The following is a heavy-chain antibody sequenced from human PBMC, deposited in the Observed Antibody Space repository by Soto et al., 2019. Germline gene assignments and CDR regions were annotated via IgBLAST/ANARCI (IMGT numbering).Heavy chain of an antibody. Sequence: PSETLSLTCTVSGGSISSYYWSWIRQPPGKGLEWIGYIYYSGSTNYNPSLKSRVTISVDTSKNQFSLKLSSVTAANTAVYYCARGLLAAAVPYYYYGMDVWGQGTTVTVSS. CDR1: GGSISSYY. V-gene: IGHV4-59*12. CDR2: IYYSGST. J-gene: IGHJ6*02. D-gene: IGHD6-13*01. CDR3: ARGLLAAAVPYYYYGMDV.